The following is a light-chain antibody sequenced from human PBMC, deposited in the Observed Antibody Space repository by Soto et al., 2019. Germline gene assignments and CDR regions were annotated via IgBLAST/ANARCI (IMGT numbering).Light chain of an antibody. J-gene: IGKJ1*01. Sequence: DIQMTQSPSSLSASVGDRVTITCQASQDISNYLNWYQQKPGKAPKLLIYDASNLQSGVPSRFSGSGSGTEFTLTISSLQPDDFATYCCQQYNYYSTFGQGTKVDI. CDR2: DAS. CDR3: QQYNYYST. V-gene: IGKV1-33*01. CDR1: QDISNY.